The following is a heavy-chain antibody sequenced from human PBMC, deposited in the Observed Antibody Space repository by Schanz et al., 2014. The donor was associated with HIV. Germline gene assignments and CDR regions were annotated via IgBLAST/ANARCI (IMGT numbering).Heavy chain of an antibody. CDR2: VKQDGSDK. D-gene: IGHD4-4*01. Sequence: EVQLVESGGGLVQPGGSLRLSCAASGFTLSGFWMSWVRQAPGKGLEWVANVKQDGSDKYYVESVKGRFNISRDNAKNSLYLQMNSLRAEDTAVYYCARGGLQWHPEWFDYWGQGTLVSVSS. V-gene: IGHV3-7*01. CDR3: ARGGLQWHPEWFDY. J-gene: IGHJ4*02. CDR1: GFTLSGFW.